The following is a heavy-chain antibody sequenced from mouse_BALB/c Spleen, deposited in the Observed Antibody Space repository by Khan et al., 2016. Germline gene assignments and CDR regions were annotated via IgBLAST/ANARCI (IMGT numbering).Heavy chain of an antibody. CDR2: IYPGDGDT. CDR1: GYTFTSYW. Sequence: QVQLQQSGAELARPGASVKLSCKASGYTFTSYWMQWVKQRPGQGLEWIGAIYPGDGDTRYTQKFKGKATLTADKSSSTAYMQLSSLASEDSAVYYCESYYGISYDYFDYWGQGTTLTVSS. J-gene: IGHJ2*01. CDR3: ESYYGISYDYFDY. D-gene: IGHD1-1*01. V-gene: IGHV1-87*01.